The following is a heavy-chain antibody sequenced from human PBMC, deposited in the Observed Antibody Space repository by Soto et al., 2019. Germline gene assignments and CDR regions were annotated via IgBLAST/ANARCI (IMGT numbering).Heavy chain of an antibody. D-gene: IGHD2-15*01. CDR2: IYYSGST. CDR3: ARGGWQLAFDY. CDR1: VGSISSGDYY. J-gene: IGHJ4*02. V-gene: IGHV4-30-4*01. Sequence: NPSETLSLTGTVSVGSISSGDYYWRWIRQPPGKGLEWIGYIYYSGSTYYNPSLKSRVTISVDTSKNQFSLKLSSVTAADTAVYYCARGGWQLAFDYWGQGTLVTVSS.